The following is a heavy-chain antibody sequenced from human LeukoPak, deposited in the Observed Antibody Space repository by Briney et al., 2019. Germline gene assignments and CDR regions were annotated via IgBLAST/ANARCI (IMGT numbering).Heavy chain of an antibody. V-gene: IGHV4-59*08. CDR3: ARRRDGYDAALDY. CDR2: IYYSGST. D-gene: IGHD5-24*01. J-gene: IGHJ4*02. Sequence: PSETLSLTCTVSGGSISGYYWSWIRQPPGKGLECIGYIYYSGSTNYNPSLKSRVTISVDTSKNQFSLKLSSVTAADTAVYYCARRRDGYDAALDYWGQGSLVTVSS. CDR1: GGSISGYY.